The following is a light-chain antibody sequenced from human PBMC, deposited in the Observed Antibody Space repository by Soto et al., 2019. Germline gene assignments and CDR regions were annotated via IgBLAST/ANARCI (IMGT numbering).Light chain of an antibody. CDR3: QQLNTYSPWT. CDR2: AAS. V-gene: IGKV1-9*01. Sequence: DIQLTQSPSFLSASVGDRVTITCRASQGISSYLAWYQQKPGKAPKLLIYAASTLQSGVPSRFSGSGSGTEFTLTISSLQPEDFATYYCQQLNTYSPWTFGQGTKV. J-gene: IGKJ1*01. CDR1: QGISSY.